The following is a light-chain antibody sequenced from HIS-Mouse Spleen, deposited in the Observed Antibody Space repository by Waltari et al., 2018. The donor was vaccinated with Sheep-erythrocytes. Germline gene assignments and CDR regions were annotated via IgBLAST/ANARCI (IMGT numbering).Light chain of an antibody. CDR3: CSYAGSYNHV. J-gene: IGLJ1*01. CDR2: DVS. V-gene: IGLV2-11*02. Sequence: QSALTPPRSVSGSPGQSVTISCTGTSSDAGWYNSVSWYQQHPGKAPKLMIYDVSKRPSGVPDRFSGSKSGNTASLTISGLQAEDEADYYCCSYAGSYNHVFATGTKVTVL. CDR1: SSDAGWYNS.